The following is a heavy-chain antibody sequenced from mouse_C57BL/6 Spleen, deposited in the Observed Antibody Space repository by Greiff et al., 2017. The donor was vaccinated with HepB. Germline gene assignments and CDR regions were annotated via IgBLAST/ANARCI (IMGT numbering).Heavy chain of an antibody. CDR2: IWSGGST. CDR1: GFSLTSYG. CDR3: ARTGREVYYFDY. D-gene: IGHD4-1*01. V-gene: IGHV2-2*01. J-gene: IGHJ2*01. Sequence: QVQLQQSGPGLVQPSQSLSITCTVSGFSLTSYGVHWVRQSPGKGLEWLGVIWSGGSTDYNPAFISRLSISKDNSKSQVFFKMNSLQADDTAIYYCARTGREVYYFDYWGQGTTLTVSS.